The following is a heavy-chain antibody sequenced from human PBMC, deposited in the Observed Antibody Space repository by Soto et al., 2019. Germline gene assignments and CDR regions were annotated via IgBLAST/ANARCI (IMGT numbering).Heavy chain of an antibody. D-gene: IGHD1-1*01. CDR1: GFTFSIYG. Sequence: QVQLVESGGGVVQPGTSLRLSCAASGFTFSIYGMHWVRQAPGKGLEWVGLIGYDGSNKYYPDSVEGRFTISRDNSKNTLFLQMNSLRVEDTAVYYCARDPGPCNWNAPPAHWGQGTLVIVSS. V-gene: IGHV3-33*01. J-gene: IGHJ4*02. CDR2: IGYDGSNK. CDR3: ARDPGPCNWNAPPAH.